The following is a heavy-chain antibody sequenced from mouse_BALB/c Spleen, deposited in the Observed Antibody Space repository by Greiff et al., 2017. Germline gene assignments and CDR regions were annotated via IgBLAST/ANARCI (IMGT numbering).Heavy chain of an antibody. Sequence: QVQLQQSGAELMKPGASVKISCKATGYTFSSYWIEWVKQRPGHGLEWIGEILPGSGSTNYNEKFKGKATFTADTSSNTAYMQLSSLTSEDSAVYYCARWVLRLPWFAYWGQGTLVTVSA. V-gene: IGHV1-9*01. CDR1: GYTFSSYW. J-gene: IGHJ3*01. CDR2: ILPGSGST. D-gene: IGHD1-2*01. CDR3: ARWVLRLPWFAY.